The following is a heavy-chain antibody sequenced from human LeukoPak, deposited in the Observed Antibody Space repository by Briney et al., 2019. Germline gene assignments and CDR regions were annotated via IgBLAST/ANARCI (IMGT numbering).Heavy chain of an antibody. CDR3: AKDLPGYYDNSEDPGFDY. CDR2: ISYDGSNK. CDR1: GFTFSSYG. J-gene: IGHJ4*02. V-gene: IGHV3-30*18. Sequence: AGGSLRLSCAASGFTFSSYGMHWVRQAPGKGLEWVAVISYDGSNKYYADSVKGRFTISRDNSKNTLYLQMNSLRAEDTAVYYCAKDLPGYYDNSEDPGFDYWGQGTLVTVSS. D-gene: IGHD3-22*01.